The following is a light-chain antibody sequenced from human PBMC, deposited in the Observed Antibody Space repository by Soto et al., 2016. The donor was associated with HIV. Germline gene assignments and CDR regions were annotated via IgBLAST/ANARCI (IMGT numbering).Light chain of an antibody. V-gene: IGKV1-5*03. CDR1: QDITTW. J-gene: IGKJ1*01. CDR3: QQYYTYT. CDR2: KAS. Sequence: DIQMTQSPSTLSASVGDRVTITCRASQDITTWLAWYQQKPGKPPNLLIYKASNLQNGVPSRFSGSGSGTEFTLSINSLQPDDFATYYCQQYYTYTFGQGTKVDMK.